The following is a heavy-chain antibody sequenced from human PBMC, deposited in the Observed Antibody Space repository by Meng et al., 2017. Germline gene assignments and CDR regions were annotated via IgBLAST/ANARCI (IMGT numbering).Heavy chain of an antibody. CDR3: AGILWFGEYPQYY. CDR1: GYSFTSYW. V-gene: IGHV5-51*01. J-gene: IGHJ4*02. D-gene: IGHD3-10*01. Sequence: KVSCKGSGYSFTSYWIGWVRQMPGKGLEWMGIIYPGDSDTRYSPSFQGQVTISADKSISTAYLQWSSLKASDTAMYYCAGILWFGEYPQYYWGQGTLVTVS. CDR2: IYPGDSDT.